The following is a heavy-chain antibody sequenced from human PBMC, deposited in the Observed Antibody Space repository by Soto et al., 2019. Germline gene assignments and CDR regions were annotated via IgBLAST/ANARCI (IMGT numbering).Heavy chain of an antibody. D-gene: IGHD2-8*01. J-gene: IGHJ4*02. Sequence: EVQVVESGGGSVQPGGSLRLSCAASGFTISSYWMNWVRQVPGKGLEWVANVKQDGSEQFYVESVKGRFTVSRDNAENAVYLQMNSLRAEDTAVYYCAKDSGEYCTNGVCSAFGYWGQGTLVTVSS. CDR1: GFTISSYW. CDR3: AKDSGEYCTNGVCSAFGY. V-gene: IGHV3-7*01. CDR2: VKQDGSEQ.